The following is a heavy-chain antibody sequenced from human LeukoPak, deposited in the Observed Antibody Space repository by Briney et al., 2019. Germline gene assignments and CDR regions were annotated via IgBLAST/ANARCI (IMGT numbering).Heavy chain of an antibody. CDR3: ARALGYSGSDYFDY. V-gene: IGHV4-61*02. J-gene: IGHJ4*02. CDR2: IYTSGST. D-gene: IGHD5-12*01. CDR1: GGSISSGSYC. Sequence: SQTLSLTCTVSGGSISSGSYCWSWIRQPAGKGLEWIGRIYTSGSTNYNPSLKSRVTISVDTSKNQFSLKLSSVTAADTAVYYCARALGYSGSDYFDYWGQGTLVTVSS.